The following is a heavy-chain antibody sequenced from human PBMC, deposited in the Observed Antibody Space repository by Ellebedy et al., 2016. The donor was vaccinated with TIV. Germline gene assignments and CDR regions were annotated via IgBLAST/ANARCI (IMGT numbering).Heavy chain of an antibody. CDR1: GYTFTSYY. V-gene: IGHV1-46*01. CDR2: INPSGGST. Sequence: ASVKVSCXASGYTFTSYYMHWVRQAPGQGLEWMGIINPSGGSTSYAQKFQGRVTMTRDTSTSTVYMELSSLRSEDTAVYYCARRHLGFGAFDIWGQGTMVTVSS. J-gene: IGHJ3*02. CDR3: ARRHLGFGAFDI. D-gene: IGHD3-10*01.